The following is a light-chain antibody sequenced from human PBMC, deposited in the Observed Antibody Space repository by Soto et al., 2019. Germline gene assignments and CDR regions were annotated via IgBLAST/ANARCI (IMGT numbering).Light chain of an antibody. CDR1: QSISSW. CDR3: QQYNGYLYT. J-gene: IGKJ2*01. Sequence: DIQMTQSPSTLSASVGDRVTITCRASQSISSWLVWYQQRPGKAPKLLIYKASNLKSGVPSRFSGSGSGTEFTLTISSLQPDDFATYYCQQYNGYLYTFGQGTKLEIK. V-gene: IGKV1-5*03. CDR2: KAS.